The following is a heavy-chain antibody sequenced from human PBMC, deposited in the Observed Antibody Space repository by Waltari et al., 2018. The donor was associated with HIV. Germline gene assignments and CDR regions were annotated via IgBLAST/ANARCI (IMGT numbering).Heavy chain of an antibody. Sequence: EVRLLESGGGLVRPGGYLRLSCAASGFRLRDYYMNWVRQGPGKGLEWVASIGSLQNFIHYADSVKGRFTVSRDNAKNSLYLQMNSLTAEDTAVYYCARGPSSGWSWFDPWGQGTLVTVSS. CDR3: ARGPSSGWSWFDP. V-gene: IGHV3-21*01. CDR1: GFRLRDYY. J-gene: IGHJ5*02. CDR2: IGSLQNFI. D-gene: IGHD6-19*01.